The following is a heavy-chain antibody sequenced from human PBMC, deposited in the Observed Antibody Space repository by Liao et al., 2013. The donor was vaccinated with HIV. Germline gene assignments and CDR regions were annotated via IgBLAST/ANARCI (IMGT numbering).Heavy chain of an antibody. D-gene: IGHD3-10*01. Sequence: QLQLQESGPGLVKPSETLSLTCSVSGASISSGPYYLGWIRQSPGTGLEWIATVYLTGITDSNPSLKGRVTMSVDTSKNQFSLKLRSVTAADTALYYCATVQRGSAPLYYFDFWGQGALVTVSS. CDR2: VYLTGIT. CDR3: ATVQRGSAPLYYFDF. J-gene: IGHJ4*02. V-gene: IGHV4-39*07. CDR1: GASISSGPYY.